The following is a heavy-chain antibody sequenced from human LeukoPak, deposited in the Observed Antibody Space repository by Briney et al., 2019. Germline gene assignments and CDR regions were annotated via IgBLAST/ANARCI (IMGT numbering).Heavy chain of an antibody. Sequence: GGSLRLSCAASGFSFNTYWMHWVRQAPGKGLVWVSRINSDGSNTNYADSVKGRFIISRDNAKNTPYLQMNSLRAEDTAVYYCAREPREGTLDYWGQGTLVSVSS. CDR1: GFSFNTYW. J-gene: IGHJ4*02. V-gene: IGHV3-74*01. CDR2: INSDGSNT. CDR3: AREPREGTLDY. D-gene: IGHD1-1*01.